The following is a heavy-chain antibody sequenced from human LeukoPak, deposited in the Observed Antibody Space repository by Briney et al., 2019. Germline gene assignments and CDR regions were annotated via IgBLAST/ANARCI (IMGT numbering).Heavy chain of an antibody. V-gene: IGHV3-11*04. CDR2: ISSSGSTI. CDR3: ARGRGIAVAGTPLGY. CDR1: GFTFSDYY. J-gene: IGHJ4*02. D-gene: IGHD6-19*01. Sequence: PGGSLRLSCAASGFTFSDYYMSWIRQAPGKGLEGVPYISSSGSTIYYADSVKGRFTISRDNAKNSLYLQMNRLRAEDTAVYYCARGRGIAVAGTPLGYWGQGTLVTVSS.